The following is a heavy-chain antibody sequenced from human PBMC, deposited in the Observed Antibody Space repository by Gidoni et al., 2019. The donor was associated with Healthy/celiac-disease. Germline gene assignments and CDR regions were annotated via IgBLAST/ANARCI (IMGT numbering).Heavy chain of an antibody. J-gene: IGHJ6*02. CDR2: IRGSAGST. V-gene: IGHV3-23*01. CDR1: GLPFSSNA. CDR3: AKVADFGGDPYYGMDV. Sequence: VQLLESGGGLVQPGGSLRRSCAASGLPFSSNAMSWVRQAQGKGLEWVSAIRGSAGSTYHADSVKGRFTISRDNSKNTLFLQMSSLRAEDTAVYYCAKVADFGGDPYYGMDVWGQGTTVTVSS. D-gene: IGHD2-21*02.